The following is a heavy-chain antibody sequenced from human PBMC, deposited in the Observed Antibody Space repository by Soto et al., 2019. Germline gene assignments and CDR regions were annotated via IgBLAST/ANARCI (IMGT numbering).Heavy chain of an antibody. CDR1: GGSFSGYY. D-gene: IGHD3-10*01. V-gene: IGHV4-34*01. CDR3: ARWYDYGSGSHEPDAFDI. J-gene: IGHJ3*02. Sequence: SETLSLTCAVYGGSFSGYYWSWIRQPPGKGLEWIGEINHSGSTNYNPSLKSRVTISVDTSKNQFPLKLSSVTAADTAVYYCARWYDYGSGSHEPDAFDIWGQGTLV. CDR2: INHSGST.